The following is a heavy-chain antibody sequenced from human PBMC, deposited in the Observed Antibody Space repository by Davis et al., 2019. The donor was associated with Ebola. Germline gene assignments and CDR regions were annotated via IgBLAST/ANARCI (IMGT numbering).Heavy chain of an antibody. CDR2: IKQDGSEK. D-gene: IGHD3-9*01. Sequence: GGSLRLSCIASGFTFSTYAMSWVRQAPGKGLEWVANIKQDGSEKYYVDSVKGRFTISRDNAKNSLYLQMNSLRAEDTAVYYCARTDGLLSPLLDYYGMDVWGKGTTVTVSS. CDR1: GFTFSTYA. J-gene: IGHJ6*04. CDR3: ARTDGLLSPLLDYYGMDV. V-gene: IGHV3-7*01.